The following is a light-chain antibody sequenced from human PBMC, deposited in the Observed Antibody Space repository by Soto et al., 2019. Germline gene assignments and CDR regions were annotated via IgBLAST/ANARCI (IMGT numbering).Light chain of an antibody. J-gene: IGKJ1*01. CDR1: QTVSNSY. Sequence: EIVLTQSPGTLSLCPGERATLSCRASQTVSNSYIAWYQQKPGQAPRLLIYGASSRATGIPDRFSGSGSGTDFTLTISRLEPEDFAVYYCQQYGSSPWTFGQGTKVEIK. V-gene: IGKV3-20*01. CDR3: QQYGSSPWT. CDR2: GAS.